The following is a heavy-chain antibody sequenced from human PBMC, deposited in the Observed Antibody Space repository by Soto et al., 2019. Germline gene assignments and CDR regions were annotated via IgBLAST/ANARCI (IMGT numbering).Heavy chain of an antibody. CDR1: GGSIRSGGYY. V-gene: IGHV4-31*03. CDR2: IYYSGST. D-gene: IGHD5-18*01. CDR3: ARDRLMATAGTARHYFGLDV. Sequence: SETLSLTCTVSGGSIRSGGYYWSWVRQSPRRGLEWIGNIYYSGSTYYNPSLKSRLTISVDTSKNQFSLNLSSVTAADTAVYYCARDRLMATAGTARHYFGLDVWGQGTTVTV. J-gene: IGHJ6*02.